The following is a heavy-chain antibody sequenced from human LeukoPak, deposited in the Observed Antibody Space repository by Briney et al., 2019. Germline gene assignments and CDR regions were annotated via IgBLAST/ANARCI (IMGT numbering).Heavy chain of an antibody. V-gene: IGHV1-2*06. J-gene: IGHJ4*02. Sequence: ASAKVSCKASGYTFTGYYMHWVRQAPGQGLEWMGRINPNSGGTNYAQKFQGRVTMTRDTSISTAYMELSRLRSDDTAVYYCASPHSGYDYFDYWGQGTLVTVSS. CDR3: ASPHSGYDYFDY. CDR2: INPNSGGT. D-gene: IGHD5-12*01. CDR1: GYTFTGYY.